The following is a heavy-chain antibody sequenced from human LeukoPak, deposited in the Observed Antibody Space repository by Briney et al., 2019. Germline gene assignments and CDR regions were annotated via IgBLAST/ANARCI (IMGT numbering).Heavy chain of an antibody. CDR2: IWYDGSNK. D-gene: IGHD5-12*01. CDR1: GFTFSSYG. J-gene: IGHJ5*02. CDR3: AKSQWNSGYDYTDWFDP. V-gene: IGHV3-33*06. Sequence: GRSPRLSCAASGFTFSSYGMHWVRQAPGKGVEGGAGIWYDGSNKYYADSVKGRFTISRDNSKNTLYLQMNSLRAEDTAVYYCAKSQWNSGYDYTDWFDPWGQGTLVTVSS.